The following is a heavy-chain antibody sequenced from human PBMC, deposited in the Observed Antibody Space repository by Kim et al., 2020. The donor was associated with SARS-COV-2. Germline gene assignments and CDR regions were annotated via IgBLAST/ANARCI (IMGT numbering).Heavy chain of an antibody. D-gene: IGHD2-15*01. CDR1: GFTFSSYG. CDR3: AREPGRGFYYGMDV. Sequence: GGSLRLSCAASGFTFSSYGMHWVRQAPGKGLEWVAVIWYDGSNKYYADSVKGRFTISRDNSKNTLYLQMNSLRAEDTAVYYCAREPGRGFYYGMDVWGQGTTVTVSS. V-gene: IGHV3-33*01. CDR2: IWYDGSNK. J-gene: IGHJ6*02.